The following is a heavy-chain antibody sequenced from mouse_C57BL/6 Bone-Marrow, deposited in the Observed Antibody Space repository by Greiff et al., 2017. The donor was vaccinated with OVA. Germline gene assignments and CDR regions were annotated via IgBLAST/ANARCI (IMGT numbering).Heavy chain of an antibody. D-gene: IGHD1-1*01. CDR3: ARGDYYGSSYPLDYFDY. CDR1: GYTFTSYW. Sequence: QVQLQQPGAELVKPGASVKLSCKASGYTFTSYWMHWVKQRPGQGLEWIGMIHPNSGSTNYNEKFKSKATLTVDKSSSTAYMQLSSLTSEDSAVDYCARGDYYGSSYPLDYFDYWGQGTTLTVSS. CDR2: IHPNSGST. V-gene: IGHV1-64*01. J-gene: IGHJ2*01.